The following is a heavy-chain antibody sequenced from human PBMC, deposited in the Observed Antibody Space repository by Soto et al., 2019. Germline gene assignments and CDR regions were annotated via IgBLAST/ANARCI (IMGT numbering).Heavy chain of an antibody. CDR2: INPAGGTT. CDR1: GYSFTSTY. CDR3: ALKVVTYYDN. Sequence: QVQLVQSGAEVKKPGASVRISCRASGYSFTSTYVHWVRQAPGQGPEWMGIINPAGGTTYYALKCHGRPTKTGDTSTDTVFMDLNDLTSEDTAVYFCALKVVTYYDNWGQGTLLTVSS. J-gene: IGHJ4*02. V-gene: IGHV1-46*01. D-gene: IGHD2-21*02.